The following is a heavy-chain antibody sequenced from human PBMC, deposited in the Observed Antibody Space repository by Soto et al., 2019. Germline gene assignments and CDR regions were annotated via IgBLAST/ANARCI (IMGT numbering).Heavy chain of an antibody. V-gene: IGHV1-2*04. CDR3: ATWVDYGDFEGFDF. D-gene: IGHD4-17*01. Sequence: ASVKVSCKTSGYSFTDYKLHWVRQAPGQGLEWMGWVDPNGGGSNSAQKLQGSVTMTWDTSITTAYLDLTRLTTNDTATYFCATWVDYGDFEGFDFWG. CDR2: VDPNGGGS. J-gene: IGHJ4*01. CDR1: GYSFTDYK.